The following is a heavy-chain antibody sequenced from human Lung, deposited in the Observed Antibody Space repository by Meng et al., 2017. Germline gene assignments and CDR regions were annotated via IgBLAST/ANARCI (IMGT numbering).Heavy chain of an antibody. CDR1: HYTFTGYG. CDR2: LGAHDGDT. D-gene: IGHD3-10*01. V-gene: IGHV1-18*01. Sequence: QVQVVQSGAEVKRPGASVKVSCKASHYTFTGYGVSWFRRAPGQGLEWVAWLGAHDGDTSHAPRFQGRVTVTADRPTATAYMELRNLRSDDTGVYYCARGTPGRRYAEYWGQGTLVTVSS. CDR3: ARGTPGRRYAEY. J-gene: IGHJ4*02.